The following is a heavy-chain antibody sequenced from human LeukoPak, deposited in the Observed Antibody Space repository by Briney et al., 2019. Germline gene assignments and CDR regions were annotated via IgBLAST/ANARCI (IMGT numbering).Heavy chain of an antibody. CDR1: GFTFSSYG. CDR3: AKDGVAQWLAYYFDS. D-gene: IGHD6-19*01. CDR2: ISHDGSNK. Sequence: GRSLRLSCAASGFTFSSYGMHWVRQAPGKGLEWVAVISHDGSNKYYADSVKGRFTISRDNSKNTLYLQMNSLRAEDTAVYYCAKDGVAQWLAYYFDSWGQGTLVAVSS. V-gene: IGHV3-30*18. J-gene: IGHJ4*02.